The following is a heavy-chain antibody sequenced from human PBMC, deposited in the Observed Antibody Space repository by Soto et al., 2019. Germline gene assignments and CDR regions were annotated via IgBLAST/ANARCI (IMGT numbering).Heavy chain of an antibody. CDR2: IYYSGST. V-gene: IGHV4-59*01. CDR3: ATSYGNAWYTY. Sequence: PSETLSLTCTVSGGSINSYCWSWIRQPPGKGLEWIGYIYYSGSTNYNPSLKSRVAMSVDTSKNEFTLKLTSVTAADTAVYYCATSYGNAWYTYWGQGIPVTVSS. CDR1: GGSINSYC. D-gene: IGHD6-13*01. J-gene: IGHJ4*02.